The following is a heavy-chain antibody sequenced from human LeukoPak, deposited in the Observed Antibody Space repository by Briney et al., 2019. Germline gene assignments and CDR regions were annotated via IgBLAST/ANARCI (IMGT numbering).Heavy chain of an antibody. V-gene: IGHV4-34*01. CDR2: INHSGST. CDR1: GGSFSGYY. CDR3: ARGGLVYASSGYRS. J-gene: IGHJ5*02. Sequence: SETLSLTCAVYGGSFSGYYWSWIRQPPGKGLEGIGEINHSGSTNYNPSLKSRVTISVDTSKNQFSLKLRSVTAADTAVYYCARGGLVYASSGYRSWRRATLLTVSS. D-gene: IGHD3-22*01.